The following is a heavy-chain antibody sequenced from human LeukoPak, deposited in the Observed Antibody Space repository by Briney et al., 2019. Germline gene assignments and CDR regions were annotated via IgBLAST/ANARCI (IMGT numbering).Heavy chain of an antibody. CDR1: GGTISRYY. CDR3: ARGPTRNYFDY. V-gene: IGHV4-59*01. Sequence: SETLSLTCTVSGGTISRYYWSWIRQPPGKGPEWIGYIYYSETTNYNPSLKSRVTISVDTSKNQFSLKLSSVTAADTAVYYCARGPTRNYFDYWGQGTLVTVSS. J-gene: IGHJ4*02. CDR2: IYYSETT.